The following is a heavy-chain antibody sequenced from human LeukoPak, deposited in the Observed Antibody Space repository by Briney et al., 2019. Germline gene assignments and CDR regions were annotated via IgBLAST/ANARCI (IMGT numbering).Heavy chain of an antibody. Sequence: SQTLSLTCTVSGVSIASRGFSWTWIRQPPGKGLEWIGCISNSGDAYSNPSLKSRLSISVDASKNQFSLRLTSVTAADTAVYFCARDVLVTSSPDAFDVWGQGAMVTVSS. CDR3: ARDVLVTSSPDAFDV. CDR1: GVSIASRGFS. CDR2: ISNSGDA. D-gene: IGHD2-21*02. V-gene: IGHV4-31*03. J-gene: IGHJ3*01.